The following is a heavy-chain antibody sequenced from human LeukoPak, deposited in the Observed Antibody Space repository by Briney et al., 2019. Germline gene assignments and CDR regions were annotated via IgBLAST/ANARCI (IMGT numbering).Heavy chain of an antibody. J-gene: IGHJ4*02. Sequence: PGGSLRLSCAASGFTFSTYSMNWVRQAPGKGLEWVSTITAGGGNKDYADSVKGRFTISRDNSKNTVYLQMNSLRAEDTAVYYCAKDSPGFGSVFDSWGQGTLVTVSS. CDR2: ITAGGGNK. V-gene: IGHV3-23*01. D-gene: IGHD1-26*01. CDR1: GFTFSTYS. CDR3: AKDSPGFGSVFDS.